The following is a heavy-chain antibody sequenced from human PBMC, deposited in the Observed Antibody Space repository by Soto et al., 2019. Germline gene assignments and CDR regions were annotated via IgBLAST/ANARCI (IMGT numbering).Heavy chain of an antibody. D-gene: IGHD3-3*01. J-gene: IGHJ4*02. CDR2: ISYDGSNK. CDR1: GFTFSSYA. CDR3: ARSSYYDFWSGYHY. Sequence: GGSLRLSCAASGFTFSSYAMHWVRQAPGKGLEWVAVISYDGSNKYYADSVKGRFTISRDNSKNTLYLQMNSLRAEDTAVYYCARSSYYDFWSGYHYWGQGTLVTVSS. V-gene: IGHV3-30-3*01.